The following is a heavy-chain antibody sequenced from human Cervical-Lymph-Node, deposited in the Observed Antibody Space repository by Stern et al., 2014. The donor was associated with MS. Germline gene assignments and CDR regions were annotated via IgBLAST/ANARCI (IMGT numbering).Heavy chain of an antibody. Sequence: QVQLQESGPGLVKPSETLSLTYTVSGGSISSYYWSWIRQPPGKGLEWIGYIYYSGSTNYNPSLKSRVTISVDTSKNQFSLKLSSVTAADTAVYYCARVGDIVVVPAAMQAFDIWGQGTMVTVSS. CDR3: ARVGDIVVVPAAMQAFDI. D-gene: IGHD2-2*01. CDR2: IYYSGST. CDR1: GGSISSYY. J-gene: IGHJ3*02. V-gene: IGHV4-59*01.